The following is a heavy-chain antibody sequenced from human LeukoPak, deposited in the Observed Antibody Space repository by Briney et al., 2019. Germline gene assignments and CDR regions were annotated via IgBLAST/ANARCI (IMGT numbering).Heavy chain of an antibody. Sequence: GGSLRLSCAAPGITFSSYAMTWVRQAPGKGLEWVSLISGDGGSTYYADSVKGRFTISRDNSKNSLYLQMNSLRTEDTALYYCAKDMRSSRGPGDWYFDLWGRGTLVTVSS. CDR3: AKDMRSSRGPGDWYFDL. J-gene: IGHJ2*01. V-gene: IGHV3-43*02. CDR2: ISGDGGST. CDR1: GITFSSYA. D-gene: IGHD2-15*01.